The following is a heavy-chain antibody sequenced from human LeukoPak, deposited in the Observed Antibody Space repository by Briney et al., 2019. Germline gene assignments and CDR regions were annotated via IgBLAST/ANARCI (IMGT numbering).Heavy chain of an antibody. V-gene: IGHV4-34*01. CDR3: ARTNPLGYGSGSSFDY. CDR1: VGSFSGYY. J-gene: IGHJ4*02. CDR2: INHSGSA. D-gene: IGHD3-10*01. Sequence: NASETLSLTCAVYVGSFSGYYWSWIRQPPGKGLEWIGEINHSGSANYNPSLKSRLTISVDTSKNRFSLKLSSVTAADTAVYYCARTNPLGYGSGSSFDYWGQGTLVTVSS.